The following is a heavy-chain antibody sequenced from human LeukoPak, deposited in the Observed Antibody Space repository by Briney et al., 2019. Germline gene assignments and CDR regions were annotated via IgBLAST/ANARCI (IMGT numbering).Heavy chain of an antibody. J-gene: IGHJ3*02. CDR2: IYHSGST. CDR1: NGSITSGGYY. D-gene: IGHD3-3*01. Sequence: SETLSLTCTVSNGSITSGGYYWSWIRRPPGKGLEWIGYIYHSGSTYYNPSLKSRVTISVDRSKNQFSLKLNSVTAADTAVYYCAILAGSGYRKRYDAFDIWGQGTMVTVSS. V-gene: IGHV4-30-2*01. CDR3: AILAGSGYRKRYDAFDI.